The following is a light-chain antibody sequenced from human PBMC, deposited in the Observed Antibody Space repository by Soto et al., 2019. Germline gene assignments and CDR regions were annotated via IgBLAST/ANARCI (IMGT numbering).Light chain of an antibody. CDR1: QRIGRL. CDR3: QQTDRPPFT. Sequence: DIQMTQSPSSLSASVGDTVTITCRASQRIGRLLSWYQQQPGKAPKLLIYDGFTLQGGVPSRFSGSGSGTDFTLTIGSLQPEDFTTYHCQQTDRPPFTFGPGTKVDVK. V-gene: IGKV1-39*01. J-gene: IGKJ3*01. CDR2: DGF.